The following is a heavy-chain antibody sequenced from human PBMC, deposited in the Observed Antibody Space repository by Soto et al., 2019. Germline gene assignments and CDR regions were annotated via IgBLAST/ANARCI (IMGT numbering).Heavy chain of an antibody. CDR3: AKQSGYSACDNWFDS. CDR2: ISGGGGAT. Sequence: EVQLLESGGGLVQPGGSLRLSCAASGFTFSSYAMGWVRQAPGQGLQWVSAISGGGGATYYADSVKGRFTISRDNFENTRNLQMNRLRADETAVYYCAKQSGYSACDNWFDSWGQGTLVTVSS. D-gene: IGHD5-12*01. CDR1: GFTFSSYA. J-gene: IGHJ5*01. V-gene: IGHV3-23*01.